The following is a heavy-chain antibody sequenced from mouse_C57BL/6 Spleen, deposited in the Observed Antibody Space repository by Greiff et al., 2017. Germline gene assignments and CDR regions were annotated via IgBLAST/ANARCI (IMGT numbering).Heavy chain of an antibody. CDR1: GYTFTSYG. Sequence: QVQLQQSGAELARPGASVKLSCKASGYTFTSYGISWVKQRTGQGLEWIGAIYPRSGNTYYNEKFKGKATLTADKSSSTAYMELRSLTSEDSAVYFCARYDGSSPNFDYWGQGTTLTVSS. J-gene: IGHJ2*01. V-gene: IGHV1-81*01. D-gene: IGHD1-1*01. CDR3: ARYDGSSPNFDY. CDR2: IYPRSGNT.